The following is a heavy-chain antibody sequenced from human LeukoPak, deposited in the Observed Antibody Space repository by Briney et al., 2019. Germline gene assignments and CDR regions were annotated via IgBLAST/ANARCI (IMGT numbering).Heavy chain of an antibody. V-gene: IGHV4-34*01. Sequence: PSETLSLTCAVYGGSFSGYYWSWIRQPPGKGLEWIGEINHSGSTNYNPSLKSRVTISVDTSKNQFSLKLRSVTAADTAVYYCAGLWRGYSYGKGLDYWGQGTLVTVSS. J-gene: IGHJ4*02. CDR3: AGLWRGYSYGKGLDY. D-gene: IGHD5-18*01. CDR2: INHSGST. CDR1: GGSFSGYY.